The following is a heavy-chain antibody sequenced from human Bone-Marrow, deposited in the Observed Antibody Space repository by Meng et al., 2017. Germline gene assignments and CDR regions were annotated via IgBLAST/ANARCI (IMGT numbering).Heavy chain of an antibody. D-gene: IGHD3-9*01. Sequence: GSLRLSCTVSGGSVSSGSYYWSRIRQPPGKGLEWIGYIYYSGSTNYNPSLKSRVTISVDTSKNQFSLKLSSVTAADTAVYYCARYIFAGTLTFLDYWGQGTLVTVSS. CDR3: ARYIFAGTLTFLDY. CDR1: GGSVSSGSYY. J-gene: IGHJ4*02. CDR2: IYYSGST. V-gene: IGHV4-61*01.